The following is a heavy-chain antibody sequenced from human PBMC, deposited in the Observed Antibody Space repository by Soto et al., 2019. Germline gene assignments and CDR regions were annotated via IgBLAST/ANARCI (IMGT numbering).Heavy chain of an antibody. D-gene: IGHD4-17*01. Sequence: QVQLVESGGGVVQPARSLRLSCAASGFTFSSYGMHWVRQAPGKGLEWVAVIWYDGSNKYYADSVKGRFTISRDNSKNTLYLQMNSLRAEDRAVYYCASSNGDYEDYWGQGTLVTVSS. CDR2: IWYDGSNK. CDR1: GFTFSSYG. J-gene: IGHJ4*02. V-gene: IGHV3-33*01. CDR3: ASSNGDYEDY.